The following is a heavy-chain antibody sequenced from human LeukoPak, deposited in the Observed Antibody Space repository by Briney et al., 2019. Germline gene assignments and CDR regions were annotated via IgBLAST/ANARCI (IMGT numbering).Heavy chain of an antibody. CDR3: ARAPGYCSGGSCCSGAFDI. CDR1: GFTFSSYW. Sequence: GGSLRLSCAASGFTFSSYWMSWVRQAPGKGLEWVANIKQDGSEKYYVDSVKGRFTISRDNAKNSPYLQMNSLRAEDTAVYYCARAPGYCSGGSCCSGAFDIWGQGTMVTVSS. V-gene: IGHV3-7*01. J-gene: IGHJ3*02. D-gene: IGHD2-15*01. CDR2: IKQDGSEK.